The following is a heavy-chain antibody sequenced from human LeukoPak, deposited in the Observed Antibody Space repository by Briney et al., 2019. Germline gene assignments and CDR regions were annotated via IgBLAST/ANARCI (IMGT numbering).Heavy chain of an antibody. D-gene: IGHD1-26*01. V-gene: IGHV3-23*01. CDR2: ISDSGDST. Sequence: GGTLRLSCAASGFSFSSYGMSWVRQAPGKGLEWVSGISDSGDSTYYADSVKGRFTISRDNAKKSLYLQMNSLRVEDTGVYYCASWGEGALDNWGQGTLVTVSS. CDR3: ASWGEGALDN. J-gene: IGHJ4*02. CDR1: GFSFSSYG.